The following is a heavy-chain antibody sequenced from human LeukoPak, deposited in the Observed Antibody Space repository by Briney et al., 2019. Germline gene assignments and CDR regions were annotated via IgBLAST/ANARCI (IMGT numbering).Heavy chain of an antibody. CDR3: ARPNRIYYYGSGSSLDY. V-gene: IGHV1-18*01. CDR1: GYTFTSYG. Sequence: ASVKVSCKASGYTFTSYGISWVRQAPGQGLEWMGWISAYNGNTNYAQKLQGRVTMTTDTSTSTAYMELRSLRSDDTAVYYCARPNRIYYYGSGSSLDYWGQGTLVTVSS. CDR2: ISAYNGNT. D-gene: IGHD3-10*01. J-gene: IGHJ4*02.